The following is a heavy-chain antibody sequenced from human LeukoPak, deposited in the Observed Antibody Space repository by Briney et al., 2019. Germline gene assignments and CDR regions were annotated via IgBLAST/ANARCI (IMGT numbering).Heavy chain of an antibody. CDR2: VTDDATT. J-gene: IGHJ4*02. CDR1: GFTFDDYG. V-gene: IGHV3-74*03. CDR3: VRDRVGPDY. Sequence: GGSLRLSCAAFGFTFDDYGMSWVRQAPGTGLVWVSRVTDDATTTYADSVRGRFTISRDNAKNILYLQMNSLRAEDTAVYYCVRDRVGPDYWGQGTLVTVSS. D-gene: IGHD1-26*01.